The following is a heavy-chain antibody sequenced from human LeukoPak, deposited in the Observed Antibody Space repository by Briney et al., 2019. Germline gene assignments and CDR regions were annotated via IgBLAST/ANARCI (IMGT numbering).Heavy chain of an antibody. CDR3: AKGPYYDSSGYYGGNFDY. Sequence: GGSLRLSCAASGFTFSIYAMSWVRQAPGKGLQWVSAISGSGGSTYFADSVKGRFTISRDSSKNTLYLQMNSLRAEDTAVYYCAKGPYYDSSGYYGGNFDYWGQGTLVTVSS. J-gene: IGHJ4*02. D-gene: IGHD3-22*01. CDR1: GFTFSIYA. V-gene: IGHV3-23*01. CDR2: ISGSGGST.